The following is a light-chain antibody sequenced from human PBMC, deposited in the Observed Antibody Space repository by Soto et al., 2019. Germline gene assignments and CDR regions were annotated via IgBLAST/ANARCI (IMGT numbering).Light chain of an antibody. V-gene: IGKV3-15*01. CDR1: QFVCSR. J-gene: IGKJ1*01. CDR3: QEYIQWPPWM. Sequence: DIVVTQSPATLSASPGERVTLSGRASQFVCSRLAWYQQRPGQVPRLLIFDTSTRAPGISARFSGSGSGTEFTPTISSLQAEDFAVYYCQEYIQWPPWMFGPGTTVDIK. CDR2: DTS.